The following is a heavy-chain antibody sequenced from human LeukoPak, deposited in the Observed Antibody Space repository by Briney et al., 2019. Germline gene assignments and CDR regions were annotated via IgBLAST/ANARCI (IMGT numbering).Heavy chain of an antibody. CDR2: IHSRGSTT. J-gene: IGHJ3*02. CDR3: AKDIDSSGYVQNAFDI. CDR1: GFTFSDYY. Sequence: GGSLRLSCAASGFTFSDYYMSWIRQAPGKGLEWISYIHSRGSTTYYADSVKGRFTISRDNAKNSLYLQMNSLRAEDTALYYCAKDIDSSGYVQNAFDIWGQGTMVTVSS. D-gene: IGHD3-22*01. V-gene: IGHV3-11*01.